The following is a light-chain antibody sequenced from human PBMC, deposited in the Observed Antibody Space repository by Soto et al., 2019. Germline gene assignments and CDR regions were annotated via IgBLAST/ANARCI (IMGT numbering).Light chain of an antibody. CDR1: QRIGTN. CDR3: QQTYSAPPL. CDR2: AVS. Sequence: DIQMTQSPSSLSASIGDRVTLTCRASQRIGTNLNWYQQRPGKAPKLPIYAVSSLQSGVSSRFSGSGSGTDFTLSINSLQREDFATYYCQQTYSAPPLFGQGTKVEIK. J-gene: IGKJ1*01. V-gene: IGKV1-39*01.